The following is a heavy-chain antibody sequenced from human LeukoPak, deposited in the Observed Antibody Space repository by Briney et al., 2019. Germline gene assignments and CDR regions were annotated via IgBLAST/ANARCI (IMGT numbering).Heavy chain of an antibody. D-gene: IGHD6-19*01. J-gene: IGHJ4*02. V-gene: IGHV3-53*05. CDR3: ARGGIAVAGTCFDY. CDR1: GFTVSSNY. CDR2: IYSGGST. Sequence: PGGSLRLSCAASGFTVSSNYMSWVRQAPGKGLEWVSVIYSGGSTYYADSVKGRFTISRDNSKNTLYLQMNSLRAEDTAVYYCARGGIAVAGTCFDYWGQGTLVTVSS.